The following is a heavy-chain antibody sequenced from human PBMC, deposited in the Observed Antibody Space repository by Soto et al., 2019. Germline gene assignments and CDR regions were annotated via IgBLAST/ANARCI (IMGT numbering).Heavy chain of an antibody. Sequence: ASVKVSCKASGYTFTSYGISWVRQAPGQGLEWMGWINAHNGNTKYAQKVQGRVTMTTDTSTSTAYMELRSLRSDDTAVYYCARTSPRGSGTWFDPWGQGTLVTVS. J-gene: IGHJ5*02. V-gene: IGHV1-18*01. CDR2: INAHNGNT. D-gene: IGHD3-10*01. CDR1: GYTFTSYG. CDR3: ARTSPRGSGTWFDP.